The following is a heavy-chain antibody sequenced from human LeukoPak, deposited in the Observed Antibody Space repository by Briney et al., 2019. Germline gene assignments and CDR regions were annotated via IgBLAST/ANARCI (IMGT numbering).Heavy chain of an antibody. V-gene: IGHV4-39*01. Sequence: SETLSLTCTVSGGSITSSSYYWGWIRQPPGKGLEWIGSIYYSGSTYYNPSLKSRVTISVDTSKNQFSLKLSSVTAADTAVYYCARLSGSWKYYFDYWGQGTLVTVSS. CDR2: IYYSGST. CDR1: GGSITSSSYY. CDR3: ARLSGSWKYYFDY. J-gene: IGHJ4*02. D-gene: IGHD2-15*01.